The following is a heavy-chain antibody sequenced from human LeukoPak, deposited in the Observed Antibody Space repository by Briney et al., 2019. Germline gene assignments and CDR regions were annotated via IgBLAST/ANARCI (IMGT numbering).Heavy chain of an antibody. V-gene: IGHV3-53*01. Sequence: GGSLRLSCAASGFPVSSNYMIWVRQAPGKGLDGCTVIYGGGNKYYAVSMKGRFTISRDNTKNTLYLQMNSLRAEDTAVYYCARGSGWAAFDIWGQGTMVTVSS. J-gene: IGHJ3*02. CDR1: GFPVSSNY. CDR3: ARGSGWAAFDI. D-gene: IGHD6-19*01. CDR2: IYGGGNK.